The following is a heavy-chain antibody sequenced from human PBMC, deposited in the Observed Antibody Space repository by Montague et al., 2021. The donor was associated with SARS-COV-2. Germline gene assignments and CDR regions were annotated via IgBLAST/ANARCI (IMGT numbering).Heavy chain of an antibody. J-gene: IGHJ4*02. CDR2: VDYSGNT. CDR1: GGPISGSSDY. D-gene: IGHD5-18*01. CDR3: ARREYSYGWGD. V-gene: IGHV4-39*01. Sequence: SDTRSLTCTVTGGPISGSSDYWGWICQSPGKGLEWIASVDYSGNTYYSPSLKSRLTISVDTSKNQFSLKLNSVTASDTALYYCARREYSYGWGDWGQGTLVTVSS.